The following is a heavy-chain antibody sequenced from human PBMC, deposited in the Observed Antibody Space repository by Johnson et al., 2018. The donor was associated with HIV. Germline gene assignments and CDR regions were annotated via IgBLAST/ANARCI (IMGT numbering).Heavy chain of an antibody. CDR2: IKQDGSEK. V-gene: IGHV3-7*03. CDR3: ARGRSGWYGGAFDI. D-gene: IGHD6-19*01. Sequence: VQLVESGGGLIHPGGSLRLSCVASGFTFKTDWMTWVRQAPGKGLEWVANIKQDGSEKHYLDSVKGRFTISRDNAKNSLYLQMNSLRAEDTAVYYCARGRSGWYGGAFDIWGQGTMVTVSS. CDR1: GFTFKTDW. J-gene: IGHJ3*02.